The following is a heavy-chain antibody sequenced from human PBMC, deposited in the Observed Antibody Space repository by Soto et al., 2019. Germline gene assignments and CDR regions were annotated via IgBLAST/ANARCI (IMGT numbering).Heavy chain of an antibody. CDR3: ARSRDGYNLNPIDQ. D-gene: IGHD5-12*01. CDR2: FFYTGST. J-gene: IGHJ4*02. CDR1: TGSTNSFY. V-gene: IGHV4-59*01. Sequence: QVQLQVSGPGLVKPSATLSLSCTVSTGSTNSFYWSWSRQPPGKGLQWLGYFFYTGSTNHNPSLKSRVTISLDMSSNQFSLRLSSVTAADTAMYYCARSRDGYNLNPIDQWGQGLLVTVSS.